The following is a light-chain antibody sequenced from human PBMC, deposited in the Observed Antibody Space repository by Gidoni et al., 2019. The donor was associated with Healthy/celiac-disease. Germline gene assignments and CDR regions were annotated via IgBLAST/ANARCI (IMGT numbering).Light chain of an antibody. J-gene: IGKJ1*01. V-gene: IGKV3-20*01. CDR1: QSVNSNF. Sequence: ALTQSPGTVSLSPGQRATLSCRASQSVNSNFLAWYQQKPGQAPRLLIYGASIRATGIPDRFSGSGSGTDFTLTIGGLEPEDFAVYYCKQYGASPRTFGQGTKVEIK. CDR3: KQYGASPRT. CDR2: GAS.